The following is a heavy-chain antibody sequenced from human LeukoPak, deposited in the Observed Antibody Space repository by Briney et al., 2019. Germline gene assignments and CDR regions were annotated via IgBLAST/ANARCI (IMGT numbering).Heavy chain of an antibody. CDR2: ISFDGSSK. CDR1: GFTFSSYA. Sequence: PGGSLRLSCAASGFTFSSYAMYWVRQAPGKGLEWVAVISFDGSSKYYADSVKGRFTISRDNSKNTLYLQMNSLRAEDTAVYYCAKVGIAEPDAFDIWGQGTMVTVSS. CDR3: AKVGIAEPDAFDI. J-gene: IGHJ3*02. D-gene: IGHD6-13*01. V-gene: IGHV3-30-3*01.